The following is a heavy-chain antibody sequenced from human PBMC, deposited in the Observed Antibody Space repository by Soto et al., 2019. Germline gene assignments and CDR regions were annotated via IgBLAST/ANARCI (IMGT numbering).Heavy chain of an antibody. J-gene: IGHJ6*02. CDR3: ARGIGRRGDYYYYYYGMDV. D-gene: IGHD4-17*01. CDR2: ISHDGSNK. V-gene: IGHV3-30-3*01. Sequence: GGSLRLSCAASGFTFSSYAMHWVRQAPGKGLEWVAVISHDGSNKYYADSVKGRFTISRDNSKNTLYLQMNSLRAEDTAVYYCARGIGRRGDYYYYYYGMDVWGQGTTVTVSS. CDR1: GFTFSSYA.